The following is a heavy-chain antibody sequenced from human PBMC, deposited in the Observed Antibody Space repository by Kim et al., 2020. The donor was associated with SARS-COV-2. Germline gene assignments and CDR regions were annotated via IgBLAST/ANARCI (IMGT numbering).Heavy chain of an antibody. Sequence: TKYAEGSQGRVTMTRATSISTVYMELSRLKSDATAVYYCARGANTLSAFDLWGQGTMVTVSS. J-gene: IGHJ3*01. CDR3: ARGANTLSAFDL. V-gene: IGHV1-2*02. CDR2: T.